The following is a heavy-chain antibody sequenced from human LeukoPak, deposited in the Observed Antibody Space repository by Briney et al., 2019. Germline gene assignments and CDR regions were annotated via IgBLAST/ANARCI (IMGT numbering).Heavy chain of an antibody. CDR3: ARAIVMAGYCTTTRCYKPFDI. D-gene: IGHD2-2*02. Sequence: ASVKVSCKASGYTFTSYDINWVRQAAGQGLEWMGWMNPNSDNTGYSQNFQGRVTFTRDTSISTAYMELSSLRSEGTAVYFCARAIVMAGYCTTTRCYKPFDIWARGQWSPSLQ. J-gene: IGHJ3*02. V-gene: IGHV1-8*03. CDR2: MNPNSDNT. CDR1: GYTFTSYD.